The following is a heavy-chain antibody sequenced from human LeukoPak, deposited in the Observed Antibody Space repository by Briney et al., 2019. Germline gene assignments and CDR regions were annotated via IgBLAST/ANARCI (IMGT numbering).Heavy chain of an antibody. Sequence: GGSLRLSCAASGFTFSSYAMHWVRQAPGKGLEWVSDISSSGGNIHYADSVKGRFTISRDNAKNSLYLQMNSLRAEDTAVYYCARASVNYYDSSGYWAFDYWGQGTLVTVSS. CDR2: ISSSGGNI. V-gene: IGHV3-48*04. CDR3: ARASVNYYDSSGYWAFDY. J-gene: IGHJ4*02. D-gene: IGHD3-22*01. CDR1: GFTFSSYA.